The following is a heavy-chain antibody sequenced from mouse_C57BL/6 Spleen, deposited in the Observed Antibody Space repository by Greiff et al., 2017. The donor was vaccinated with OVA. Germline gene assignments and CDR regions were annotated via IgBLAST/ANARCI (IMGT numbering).Heavy chain of an antibody. J-gene: IGHJ4*01. D-gene: IGHD1-1*01. CDR1: GFSLTSYG. CDR2: IWRGGST. CDR3: AKNYYGSNYAMDY. V-gene: IGHV2-5*01. Sequence: QVQLKESGPGLVQPSQSLSITCTVSGFSLTSYGVHWVRQSPGKGLEWLGVIWRGGSTDYNAAFMSRLSITKDNSKSQVFCKMNSLQADDTAIYYCAKNYYGSNYAMDYWGQGTSVTVSS.